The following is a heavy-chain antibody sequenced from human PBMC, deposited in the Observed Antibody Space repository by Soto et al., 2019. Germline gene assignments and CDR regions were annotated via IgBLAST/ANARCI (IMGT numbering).Heavy chain of an antibody. CDR3: ARDGGIAAAGTTPLGP. CDR2: ISSSSSYI. J-gene: IGHJ5*02. V-gene: IGHV3-21*01. D-gene: IGHD6-13*01. CDR1: GVTFSSYS. Sequence: GGSLRLSCAASGVTFSSYSMNWVRQAPGKGLEWVSSISSSSSYIYYADSVKGRFTISRDNAKNSLYLQMNSLRAEDTAVYYCARDGGIAAAGTTPLGPWGQGTLVTVSS.